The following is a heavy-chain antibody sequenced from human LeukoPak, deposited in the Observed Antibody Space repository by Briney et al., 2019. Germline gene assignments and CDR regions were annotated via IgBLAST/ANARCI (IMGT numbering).Heavy chain of an antibody. V-gene: IGHV3-23*01. CDR1: GFTFSSYA. CDR3: ARALSSGWYQLSSNWFDP. D-gene: IGHD6-19*01. J-gene: IGHJ5*02. CDR2: ISGSGGST. Sequence: QTGGSLRLPCAASGFTFSSYAMSWVRQAPGKGLEWVSAISGSGGSTYYADSVKGRFTISRDNAKNSLYLQMNSLRAEDTAVYYCARALSSGWYQLSSNWFDPWGQGTLVTVSP.